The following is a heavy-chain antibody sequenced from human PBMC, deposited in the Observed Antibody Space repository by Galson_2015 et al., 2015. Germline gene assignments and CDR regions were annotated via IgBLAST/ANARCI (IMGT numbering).Heavy chain of an antibody. Sequence: SLRLSCAASGFTFSSYAMHWVRQAPGKGLEWVAVISYDGSNKYYADSVKGRFTISRDNSKNTLYLQMNSLRAEDTAVYYCARDLYGVYYFDYWGQGTLVTVSS. CDR3: ARDLYGVYYFDY. V-gene: IGHV3-30*01. J-gene: IGHJ4*02. CDR1: GFTFSSYA. CDR2: ISYDGSNK. D-gene: IGHD4-17*01.